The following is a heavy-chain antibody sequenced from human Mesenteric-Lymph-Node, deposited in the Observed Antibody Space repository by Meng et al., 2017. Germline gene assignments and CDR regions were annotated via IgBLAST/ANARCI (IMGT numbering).Heavy chain of an antibody. CDR2: ISSSGATI. Sequence: GGSLRLSCAASGFTFSSYEMNWVRQAPGKGLEWVSYISSSGATIYYADSVKGRFTISRDNSKNTLYLQMNSLRAEDTAVYYCANKYYDFWSGYDYWGQGTLVTVSS. J-gene: IGHJ4*02. CDR3: ANKYYDFWSGYDY. CDR1: GFTFSSYE. D-gene: IGHD3-3*01. V-gene: IGHV3-48*03.